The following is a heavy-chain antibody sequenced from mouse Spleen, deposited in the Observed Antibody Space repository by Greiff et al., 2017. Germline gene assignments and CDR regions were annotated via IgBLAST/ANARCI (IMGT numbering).Heavy chain of an antibody. D-gene: IGHD1-1*01. V-gene: IGHV1-50*01. CDR1: GYTFTSYW. J-gene: IGHJ3*01. CDR2: IDPSDSYT. Sequence: QVQLKESGAELVKPGASVKLSCKASGYTFTSYWMQWVKQRPGQGLEWIGEIDPSDSYTNYNQKFKGKATLTVDTSSSTAYMQLSSLTSEDSAVYYCARGYGSSFFAYWGQGTLVTVSA. CDR3: ARGYGSSFFAY.